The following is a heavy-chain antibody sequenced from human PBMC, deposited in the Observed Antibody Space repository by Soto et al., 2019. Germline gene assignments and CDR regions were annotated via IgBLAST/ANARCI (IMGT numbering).Heavy chain of an antibody. CDR1: GDSVTSTSYY. CDR2: SYYNGDT. D-gene: IGHD3-3*01. CDR3: AREGGVLRLSNWFDS. J-gene: IGHJ5*01. V-gene: IGHV4-61*01. Sequence: SETLSLTCTGSGDSVTSTSYYWSWVRQSPGKGLEWIGYSYYNGDTNYNPSLKSRVTISVDTSKNQFSLNLTSVTAADTGVYYCAREGGVLRLSNWFDSWGQGIQVTVSS.